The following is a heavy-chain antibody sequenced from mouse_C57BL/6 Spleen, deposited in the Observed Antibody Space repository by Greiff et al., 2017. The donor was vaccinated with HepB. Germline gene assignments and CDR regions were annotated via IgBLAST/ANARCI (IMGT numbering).Heavy chain of an antibody. D-gene: IGHD4-1*01. CDR2: ISSGGDYI. CDR3: TRDRAGTGFDY. Sequence: EVKLVESGEGLVKPGGSLKLSCAASGFTFSSYAMSWVRQTPEKRLEWVAYISSGGDYIYYADTVKGRFTISRDNARNTLYLQMSSLKSEDTAMYYCTRDRAGTGFDYWGQGTTLTVSS. CDR1: GFTFSSYA. V-gene: IGHV5-9-1*02. J-gene: IGHJ2*01.